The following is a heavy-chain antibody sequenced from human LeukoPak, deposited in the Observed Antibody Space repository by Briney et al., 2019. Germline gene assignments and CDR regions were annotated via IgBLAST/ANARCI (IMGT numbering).Heavy chain of an antibody. D-gene: IGHD1-1*01. V-gene: IGHV3-30*02. CDR3: ARDRLERRIYYFDY. CDR1: GFTFSSYG. CDR2: IQYDGSNE. Sequence: GGSLRLSCAASGFTFSSYGMHWVRQAPGKGLEWVAYIQYDGSNEQYADSVKGRFSISRDSSKNILYLQMNSLRAEDTAVYYCARDRLERRIYYFDYWGQGTLVTVSS. J-gene: IGHJ4*02.